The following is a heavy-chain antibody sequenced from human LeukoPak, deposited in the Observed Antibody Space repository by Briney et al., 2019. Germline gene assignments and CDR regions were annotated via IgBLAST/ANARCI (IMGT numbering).Heavy chain of an antibody. CDR2: ISSSSYI. Sequence: GGSLRLSCAASGFTFSSYSMNWVRQAPGKGLEWVSSISSSSYIYYADSVKGRFTISRDNAKNSLYLQMNSLRAEDTAVYHCARDPHWAWGQGTLVTVSS. J-gene: IGHJ4*02. V-gene: IGHV3-21*01. D-gene: IGHD3-16*01. CDR3: ARDPHWA. CDR1: GFTFSSYS.